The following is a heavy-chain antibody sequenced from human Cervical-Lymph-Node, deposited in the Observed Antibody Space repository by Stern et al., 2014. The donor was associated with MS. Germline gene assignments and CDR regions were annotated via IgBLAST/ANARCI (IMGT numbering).Heavy chain of an antibody. CDR1: GYTFISYY. CDR2: ITPSGGST. V-gene: IGHV1-46*01. Sequence: EQLVESGAPVKTPGASVKLSCKESGYTFISYYMHWVRQAPGQGLEWMGIITPSGGSTSYAQKFQGRVTMTRDTSTNTVYMELSSLRSEDTAVYYCAREVAGHRLGMMDVWGQGTSVTVSS. J-gene: IGHJ6*02. D-gene: IGHD6-19*01. CDR3: AREVAGHRLGMMDV.